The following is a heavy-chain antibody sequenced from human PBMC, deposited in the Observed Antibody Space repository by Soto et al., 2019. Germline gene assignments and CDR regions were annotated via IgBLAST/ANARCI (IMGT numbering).Heavy chain of an antibody. CDR2: IIPIFGTA. J-gene: IGHJ3*02. CDR1: GGTFSSYA. D-gene: IGHD3-22*01. V-gene: IGHV1-69*13. Sequence: ASVKVSCKASGGTFSSYAISWVRQAPGQGLEWMGGIIPIFGTANYAQKFQGRVMITADESTSTAYMELSSLRSEDTAVYYCARDWSTRWLFPLGAFDIWGQGTMVTVSS. CDR3: ARDWSTRWLFPLGAFDI.